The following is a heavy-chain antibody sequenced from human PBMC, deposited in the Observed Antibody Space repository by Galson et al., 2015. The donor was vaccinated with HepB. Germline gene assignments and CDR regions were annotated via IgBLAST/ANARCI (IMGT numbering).Heavy chain of an antibody. V-gene: IGHV1-45*02. CDR2: ITPFNGKA. J-gene: IGHJ3*01. CDR3: ASYTKSGIGEAGTGALDL. CDR1: GYTFTCRY. Sequence: SVKVSCKASGYTFTCRYLHWVRQAPGHALEWMGWITPFNGKANYARKFQDRVIITSDRSMNIAYLALNSLRSDDTAMYFCASYTKSGIGEAGTGALDLWGQGTKVTV. D-gene: IGHD6-19*01.